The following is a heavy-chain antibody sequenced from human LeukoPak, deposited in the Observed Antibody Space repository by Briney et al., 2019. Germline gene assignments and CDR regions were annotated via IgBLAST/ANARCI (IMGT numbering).Heavy chain of an antibody. Sequence: PGRSLRLSCAASGFTFSSYGMHWVRQAPGKGLEWVAVIWYDGSNKYYADSVKGRFTISRDNSKNTLYLQMNSLRAEDTAVYYCAREILAVALNGFDYWGQGTLVTVSS. CDR2: IWYDGSNK. D-gene: IGHD6-19*01. CDR3: AREILAVALNGFDY. CDR1: GFTFSSYG. J-gene: IGHJ4*02. V-gene: IGHV3-30*19.